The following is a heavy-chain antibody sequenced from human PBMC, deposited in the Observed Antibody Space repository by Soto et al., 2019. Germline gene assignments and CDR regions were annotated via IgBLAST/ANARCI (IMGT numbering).Heavy chain of an antibody. Sequence: SVKVSCKASGGTFSIYAISWVRQAPGQGLKWMGGIIPIFGTANYAQKFQGRVTITADESTSTAYMELSSLSSEDTAVYYCARHLGDDVWSGSLGYYYYFGMDVWGQGTQVTDSS. J-gene: IGHJ6*02. CDR1: GGTFSIYA. CDR2: IIPIFGTA. D-gene: IGHD3-3*01. V-gene: IGHV1-69*13. CDR3: ARHLGDDVWSGSLGYYYYFGMDV.